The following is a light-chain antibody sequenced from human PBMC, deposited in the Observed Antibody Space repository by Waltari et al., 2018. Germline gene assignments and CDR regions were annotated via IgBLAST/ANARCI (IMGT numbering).Light chain of an antibody. J-gene: IGKJ4*01. Sequence: DIVLTQSPATMSLSPGERATLSCRASQSLSNYLAWYQHKPGQAPRLLIYDTSNRATGIPARFSGSGFGTDFTLTISSLEPEDFAVYYCQQRRNWPLTFGGGTKVEIK. CDR2: DTS. CDR1: QSLSNY. CDR3: QQRRNWPLT. V-gene: IGKV3-11*01.